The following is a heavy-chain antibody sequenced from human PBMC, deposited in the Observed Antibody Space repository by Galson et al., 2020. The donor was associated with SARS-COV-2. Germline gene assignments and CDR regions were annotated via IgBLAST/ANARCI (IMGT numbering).Heavy chain of an antibody. Sequence: ASVKVSCKASGYTFTSYYMHWVRQAPGHGLEWMGIINPSGGSTSYAQKFQGRVTMTRDTSTSTVYMELSSLRSEDTAVYYCARGQVDDSDLGTYYYYYYMDVWGKGTTVTVSS. CDR1: GYTFTSYY. CDR3: ARGQVDDSDLGTYYYYYYMDV. CDR2: INPSGGST. V-gene: IGHV1-46*01. J-gene: IGHJ6*03. D-gene: IGHD3-16*01.